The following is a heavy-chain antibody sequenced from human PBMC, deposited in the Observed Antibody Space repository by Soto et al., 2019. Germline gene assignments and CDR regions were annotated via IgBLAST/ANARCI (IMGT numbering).Heavy chain of an antibody. V-gene: IGHV3-33*01. CDR3: ARDLLPESYQLPEVPADY. CDR1: GSTFSSYG. CDR2: IWYDGSNK. J-gene: IGHJ4*02. Sequence: PGGSLRLSCAASGSTFSSYGMHWVRQAPGKGLEWVAVIWYDGSNKYYADSVKGRFTISRDNSKNTLYLQMNSLRAEDTAVYYCARDLLPESYQLPEVPADYWGQGTLVTVSS. D-gene: IGHD2-2*01.